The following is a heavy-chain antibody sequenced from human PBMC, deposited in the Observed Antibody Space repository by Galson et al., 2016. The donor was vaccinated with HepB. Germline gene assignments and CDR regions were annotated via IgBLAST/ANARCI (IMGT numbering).Heavy chain of an antibody. CDR2: ISVYNGNT. D-gene: IGHD6-19*01. CDR1: GYTFTSYG. J-gene: IGHJ6*02. Sequence: SVKVSCKASGYTFTSYGISWVRQAPGQGLEWMGWISVYNGNTNYAQKFQGRVTMTTDTSTSTAYMALRSLRSDDRAVYYCARDTPAREPLVLGQQRLRNYYGMDVWGQGTTVTVSS. CDR3: ARDTPAREPLVLGQQRLRNYYGMDV. V-gene: IGHV1-18*01.